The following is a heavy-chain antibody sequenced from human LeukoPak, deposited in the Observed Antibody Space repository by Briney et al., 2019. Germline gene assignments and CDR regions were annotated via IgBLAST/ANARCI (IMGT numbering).Heavy chain of an antibody. CDR1: GYTFTGYY. J-gene: IGHJ4*02. V-gene: IGHV1-2*02. CDR2: VNPNSGFT. Sequence: ASVKVSCKASGYTFTGYYMHWVRQAPGQGLECMGMVNPNSGFTNYAQKVQGRVTMTRDTSINTHYMELKRLSSDDTAVYYCARGTSASYLVDWGQGTLVTVSS. CDR3: ARGTSASYLVD.